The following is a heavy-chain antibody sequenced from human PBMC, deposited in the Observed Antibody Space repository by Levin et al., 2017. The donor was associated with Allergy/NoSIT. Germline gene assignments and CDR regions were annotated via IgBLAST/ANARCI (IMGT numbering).Heavy chain of an antibody. CDR1: GFTFSSYE. CDR2: ISSTGSTI. Sequence: PGGSLRLSCAASGFTFSSYEMNWVRWAPGKGLEWVSYISSTGSTIYSADSVKGRFTISRDNAKNSLYLHMNSLRAEDTAVYYCARQLGNFWSGYNYFDYWGQGTLVTVSS. CDR3: ARQLGNFWSGYNYFDY. V-gene: IGHV3-48*03. J-gene: IGHJ4*02. D-gene: IGHD3-3*01.